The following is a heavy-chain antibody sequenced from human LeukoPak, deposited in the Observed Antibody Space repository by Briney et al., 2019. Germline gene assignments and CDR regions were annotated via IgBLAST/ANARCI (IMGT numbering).Heavy chain of an antibody. CDR3: VRQAYGSGSYYNLDC. J-gene: IGHJ4*02. CDR2: IYYSGST. CDR1: GGSISSSTHY. V-gene: IGHV4-39*01. D-gene: IGHD3-10*01. Sequence: SETLSLTCTVSGGSISSSTHYWGWIRQPPGKGLEWIGTIYYSGSTYYNPSLKSRATISVDTSKNQFSLKLGSVTAADTAVYYCVRQAYGSGSYYNLDCWGQGTLVTVSS.